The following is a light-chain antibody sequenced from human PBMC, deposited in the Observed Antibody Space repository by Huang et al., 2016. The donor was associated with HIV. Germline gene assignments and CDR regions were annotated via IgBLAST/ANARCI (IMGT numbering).Light chain of an antibody. CDR1: QIISYNSNNKHY. Sequence: DIVMTQSPDSLVVSLGERATINCQSSQIISYNSNNKHYLAWYQQKPGQPPKLLIYWASTREAGVPDRFTGRGSGTDFTLTISSLQAEDVAVYYCQQYYITPLTFGGGTKVEI. CDR2: WAS. CDR3: QQYYITPLT. J-gene: IGKJ4*01. V-gene: IGKV4-1*01.